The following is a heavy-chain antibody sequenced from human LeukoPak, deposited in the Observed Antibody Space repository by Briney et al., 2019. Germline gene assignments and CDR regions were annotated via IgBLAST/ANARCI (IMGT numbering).Heavy chain of an antibody. Sequence: PGGSLRLSCAASGFTFSSYGMHWVRQAPGKGLEWVAFIRYDGSNKYYADSVKGRFTISRDNSKNTLYLQMNSLRAEDTALYYCAKGPSETAMATAFDYWGQGTLVTVSS. CDR3: AKGPSETAMATAFDY. V-gene: IGHV3-30*02. CDR1: GFTFSSYG. CDR2: IRYDGSNK. D-gene: IGHD5-18*01. J-gene: IGHJ4*02.